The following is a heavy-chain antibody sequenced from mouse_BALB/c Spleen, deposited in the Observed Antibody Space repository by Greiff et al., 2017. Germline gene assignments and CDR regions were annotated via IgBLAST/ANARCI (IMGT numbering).Heavy chain of an antibody. J-gene: IGHJ2*01. V-gene: IGHV1-9*01. CDR1: GYTFSSYW. D-gene: IGHD2-14*01. Sequence: VKLQESGAELMKPGASVKISCTATGYTFSSYWIEWVKQRPGHGLEWIGEILPGSGSTNYNEKFKGKATFTADTSSNTAYMQLSSLTSEDSAVYYCARDRYDLDYWGQGTTLTVSA. CDR3: ARDRYDLDY. CDR2: ILPGSGST.